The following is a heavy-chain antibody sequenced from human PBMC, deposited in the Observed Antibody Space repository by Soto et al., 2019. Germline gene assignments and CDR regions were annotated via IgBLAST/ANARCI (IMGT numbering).Heavy chain of an antibody. Sequence: QVQLQESGPGLVKPSQTLSLTCTVSGGPISSGGYYWSWIRQHPGKGLEWIGYIYYSGSTYYNPSLESRVTISEDTSKTQFSLKLSSVTAADTAVYYCARALKPVGILPPNARTSQGFDYWGQGTLVTVSS. CDR3: ARALKPVGILPPNARTSQGFDY. CDR2: IYYSGST. V-gene: IGHV4-31*03. J-gene: IGHJ4*02. CDR1: GGPISSGGYY. D-gene: IGHD1-26*01.